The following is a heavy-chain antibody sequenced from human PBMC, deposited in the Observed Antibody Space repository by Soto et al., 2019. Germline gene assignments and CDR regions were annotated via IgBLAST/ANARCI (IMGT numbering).Heavy chain of an antibody. CDR3: ARSDEDSNYDYYVLDV. CDR1: GGGVSSSSVA. V-gene: IGHV6-1*01. D-gene: IGHD2-15*01. CDR2: TYYRSRWYS. J-gene: IGHJ6*02. Sequence: SQTLSLIRAISGGGVSSSSVAWNRVRQSPSRGLEWLGTTYYRSRWYSDFAVSVRCRIVTNADTSNQQFSLQLNSVTTEDTAVYYCARSDEDSNYDYYVLDVWGQGTRVTV.